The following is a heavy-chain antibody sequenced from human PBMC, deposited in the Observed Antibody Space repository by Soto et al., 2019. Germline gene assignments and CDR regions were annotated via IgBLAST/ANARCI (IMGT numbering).Heavy chain of an antibody. V-gene: IGHV4-39*01. D-gene: IGHD6-13*01. J-gene: IGHJ4*02. CDR2: IYYSGST. Sequence: QLQLQESGPGLVKPSETLSLTCTVSGGSISSSSYYWGWIRQPPGKGLEWIGSIYYSGSTYYNPSLMSRVTISVDTSENQFSVKRSSVTAADTVVYYCATTNHKVSGWSDYWGQGTLVTVSS. CDR1: GGSISSSSYY. CDR3: ATTNHKVSGWSDY.